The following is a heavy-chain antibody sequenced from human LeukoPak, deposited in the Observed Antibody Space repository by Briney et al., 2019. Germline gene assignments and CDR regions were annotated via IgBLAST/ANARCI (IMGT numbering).Heavy chain of an antibody. Sequence: LEWVSAISGSGGSTYYADSVKGRFTISRDNSKNTLYLQMNSLRAEDTAVYYCARATGYFDYWGQGTLVTVSS. J-gene: IGHJ4*02. CDR3: ARATGYFDY. D-gene: IGHD4-17*01. V-gene: IGHV3-23*01. CDR2: ISGSGGST.